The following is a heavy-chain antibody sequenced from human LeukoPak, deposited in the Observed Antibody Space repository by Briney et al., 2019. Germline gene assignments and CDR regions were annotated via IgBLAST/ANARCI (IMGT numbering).Heavy chain of an antibody. Sequence: SVKVSCKASGGTFSSYAISWVRQALGQGLEWMGGIIPIFGTANYAQKFQGRVTITADESTSTAYMELSSLRSEDTAVYYCATYYSSSWYYFDYWGQGILVTVSS. J-gene: IGHJ4*02. V-gene: IGHV1-69*01. D-gene: IGHD6-13*01. CDR1: GGTFSSYA. CDR2: IIPIFGTA. CDR3: ATYYSSSWYYFDY.